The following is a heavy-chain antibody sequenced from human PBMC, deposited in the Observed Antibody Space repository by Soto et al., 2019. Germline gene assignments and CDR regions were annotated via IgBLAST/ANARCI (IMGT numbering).Heavy chain of an antibody. J-gene: IGHJ4*02. CDR3: ARNPPDY. CDR2: INQDESEK. CDR1: GFICVTFA. Sequence: AGGSLRLSCAASGFICVTFAMIWVRQPPGKGLEWVANINQDESEKYYVDSVKGRFTISRDNAKNSLFLQMNSLRAEDTAVYYCARNPPDYWGQGTLVTVSS. V-gene: IGHV3-7*03.